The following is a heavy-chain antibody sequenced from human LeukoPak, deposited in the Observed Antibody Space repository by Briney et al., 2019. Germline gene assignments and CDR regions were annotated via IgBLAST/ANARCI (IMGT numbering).Heavy chain of an antibody. CDR2: IYYSGST. CDR1: GGSISSDSYY. J-gene: IGHJ4*02. V-gene: IGHV4-39*01. Sequence: SETLSLTCTVSGGSISSDSYYWAWIRQPPGKGLEWIASIYYSGSTYYNPSLKSRVTISVDTSRNQFSLKLSSVTAADTAVYYCARHPTPNYVPYFDYWGQGTLVTVSS. D-gene: IGHD4/OR15-4a*01. CDR3: ARHPTPNYVPYFDY.